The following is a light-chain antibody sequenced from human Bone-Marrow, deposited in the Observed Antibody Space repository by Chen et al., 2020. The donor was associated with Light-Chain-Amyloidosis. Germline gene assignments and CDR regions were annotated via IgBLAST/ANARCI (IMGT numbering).Light chain of an antibody. CDR3: QLWDSSSDHYV. CDR1: NIGSKS. CDR2: DDT. J-gene: IGLJ1*01. V-gene: IGLV3-21*02. Sequence: SYVVTQPPSVSVTPGQTARIPCGGNNIGSKSVNWYQQKPGQAPVLVVDDDTERPSGIPERISGYDSGKTASLTINRVEAGDEADYYCQLWDSSSDHYVFATGTKVTVL.